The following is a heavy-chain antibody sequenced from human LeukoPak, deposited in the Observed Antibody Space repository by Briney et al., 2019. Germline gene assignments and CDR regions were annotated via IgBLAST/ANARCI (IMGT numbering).Heavy chain of an antibody. V-gene: IGHV1-69*13. J-gene: IGHJ4*02. D-gene: IGHD5-24*01. CDR3: ARASDGYNWDFDY. CDR1: GGTFGSYA. CDR2: IIPIFGTA. Sequence: ASVKVSCKASGGTFGSYAISWVRQAPGQGLEWMGGIIPIFGTANYAQKFQGRVTITADESTSTAYMELSSLRSEDTAVYYCARASDGYNWDFDYWGQGTLVTVSS.